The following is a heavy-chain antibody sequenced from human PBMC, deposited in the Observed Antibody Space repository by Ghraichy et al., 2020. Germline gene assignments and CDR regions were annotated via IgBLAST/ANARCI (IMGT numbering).Heavy chain of an antibody. J-gene: IGHJ5*02. D-gene: IGHD3-16*01. Sequence: ASVKVSCKASGYTFTSYDINWVRQATGQGLEWMGWMNPNSGNTGYAQKFQGRVTMTRNTSISTAYMELSSLRSEDTAVYYCARVLNRGTKRRGYNWFDPWGQGTLVTVSS. CDR2: MNPNSGNT. CDR3: ARVLNRGTKRRGYNWFDP. CDR1: GYTFTSYD. V-gene: IGHV1-8*01.